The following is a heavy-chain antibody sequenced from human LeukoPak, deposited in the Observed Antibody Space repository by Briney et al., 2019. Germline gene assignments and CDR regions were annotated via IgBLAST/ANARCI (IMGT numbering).Heavy chain of an antibody. CDR2: ISYDGSKK. D-gene: IGHD6-19*01. CDR3: ARDPLYIAVAD. Sequence: GGSLRLSCAASGFTFSTYAMHWVRQAPGKGLEWVAVISYDGSKKYYADSVKGRFTISRDNSKNTLYLQMNSLRAEDTAVYYCARDPLYIAVADWGQGTLVTDSS. CDR1: GFTFSTYA. V-gene: IGHV3-30*03. J-gene: IGHJ4*02.